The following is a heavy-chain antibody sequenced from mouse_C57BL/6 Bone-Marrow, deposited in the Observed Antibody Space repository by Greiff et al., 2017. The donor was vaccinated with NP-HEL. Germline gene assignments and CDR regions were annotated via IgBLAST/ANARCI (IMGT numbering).Heavy chain of an antibody. Sequence: LVESGAELVRPGTSVKMSCKASGYTFTNYWIGWAKQRPGHGLEWIGDIYPGGGYTYYNEKFKGKATLTADKSSSTAYMELRSLTSEDSAVYFCARDDYWGQGTTLTVSS. V-gene: IGHV1-63*01. CDR1: GYTFTNYW. CDR3: ARDDY. CDR2: IYPGGGYT. J-gene: IGHJ2*01.